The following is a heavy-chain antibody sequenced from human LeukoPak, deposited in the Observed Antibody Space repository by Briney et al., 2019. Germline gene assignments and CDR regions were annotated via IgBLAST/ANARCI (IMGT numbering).Heavy chain of an antibody. CDR1: GFTFSSYA. J-gene: IGHJ4*02. CDR2: ISGSGYST. V-gene: IGHV3-23*01. Sequence: GGSLRLSCAASGFTFSSYAMSWVRQAPGKGLEWVSAISGSGYSTYYADSVEGRFTISRDNSKNTLYLQMNSLRAEDTAVYYCANEAGYSGYDYPDYWGQGTLVTVSS. CDR3: ANEAGYSGYDYPDY. D-gene: IGHD5-12*01.